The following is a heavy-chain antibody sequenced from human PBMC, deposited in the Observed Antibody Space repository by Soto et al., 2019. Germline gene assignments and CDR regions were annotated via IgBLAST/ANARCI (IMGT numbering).Heavy chain of an antibody. D-gene: IGHD3-10*01. CDR3: ARPRFRGMDV. Sequence: GGSLRLSCVASGFRLSNHFMNWVRQAPGKGLEWVATIKEDGREKYYVESVEGRFTISRDNAKDSLYLEVSNVRDGDTAVYYCARPRFRGMDVWGQGTTVTVSS. CDR1: GFRLSNHF. CDR2: IKEDGREK. V-gene: IGHV3-7*03. J-gene: IGHJ6*02.